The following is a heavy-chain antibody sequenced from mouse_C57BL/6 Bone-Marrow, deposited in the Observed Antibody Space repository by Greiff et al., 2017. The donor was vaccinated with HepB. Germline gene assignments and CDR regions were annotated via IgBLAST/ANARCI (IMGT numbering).Heavy chain of an antibody. CDR2: INPYNGGT. CDR3: ASLPYAMDY. J-gene: IGHJ4*01. Sequence: VQLQQSGPVLVKPGASVKMSCKASGYTFTDYYMNWVKQSHGKSLEWIGVINPYNGGTSYNQKFKGKATLTVDKSSSTAYMELNSLTSEDSAVYYCASLPYAMDYWGQEPQSPSPQ. CDR1: GYTFTDYY. V-gene: IGHV1-19*01. D-gene: IGHD2-1*01.